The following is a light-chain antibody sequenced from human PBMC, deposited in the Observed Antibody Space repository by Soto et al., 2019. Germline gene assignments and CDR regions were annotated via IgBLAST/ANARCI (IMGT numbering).Light chain of an antibody. Sequence: ALRMTQSPSSLSASTGDRVTITCRASQGINSYLAWYRQKPGKAPELLMYAASTLQSGVPSRFSGSGSGTDFTLTISNLQSEDFATYYCQQYYIYPYTFGQGTKLEIK. V-gene: IGKV1-8*01. J-gene: IGKJ2*01. CDR3: QQYYIYPYT. CDR1: QGINSY. CDR2: AAS.